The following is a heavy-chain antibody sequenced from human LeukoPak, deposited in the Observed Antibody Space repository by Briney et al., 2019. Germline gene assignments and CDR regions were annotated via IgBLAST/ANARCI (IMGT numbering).Heavy chain of an antibody. V-gene: IGHV4-59*12. CDR3: ARRVRANYYYYYYMDV. Sequence: SETLSLTCTVSGGSISSYYWSWIRQPPGKGLEWIGYIYYSGSTNYNPSLKSRVTISVDTSKNQFSLKLSSVTAADTAVYYCARRVRANYYYYYYMDVWGKGTTVTVSS. D-gene: IGHD3-22*01. CDR2: IYYSGST. J-gene: IGHJ6*03. CDR1: GGSISSYY.